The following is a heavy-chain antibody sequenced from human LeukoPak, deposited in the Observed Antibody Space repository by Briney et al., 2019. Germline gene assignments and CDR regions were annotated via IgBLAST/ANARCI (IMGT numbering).Heavy chain of an antibody. CDR1: GGSFSGYY. Sequence: SETLSLTCAVYGGSFSGYYWSWIRQPPGKGLEWIGSIYYSGSTYYNPSLKSRDTMSADTSKSQFSLKMSSVTAADTAVYYCARCKSGYSSSWEYWGQGTLVTVSS. CDR3: ARCKSGYSSSWEY. V-gene: IGHV4-34*01. D-gene: IGHD6-13*01. CDR2: IYYSGST. J-gene: IGHJ4*02.